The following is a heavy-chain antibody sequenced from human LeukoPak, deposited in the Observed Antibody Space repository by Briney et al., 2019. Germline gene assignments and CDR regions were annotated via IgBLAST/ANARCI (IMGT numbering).Heavy chain of an antibody. J-gene: IGHJ6*02. CDR2: ISAYNGNT. Sequence: ASVKVSCKASGYTFTSYVISWVRQAPGQGLEWMGWISAYNGNTNYAQKLQGRVTMTTDTSTSTAYMELRSLRSDDTAVYYCARSYCSGGSCYSWFYYYYGMDVWGQGTTVTVSS. V-gene: IGHV1-18*01. CDR1: GYTFTSYV. D-gene: IGHD2-15*01. CDR3: ARSYCSGGSCYSWFYYYYGMDV.